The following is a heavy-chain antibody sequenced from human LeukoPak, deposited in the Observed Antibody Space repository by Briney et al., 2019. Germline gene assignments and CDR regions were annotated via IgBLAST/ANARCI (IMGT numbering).Heavy chain of an antibody. CDR1: GGSFNDYY. CDR3: ARSTAAAGTNWFDP. CDR2: INHSGST. Sequence: PSETLSLTCALYGGSFNDYYWSWIRQPPGKGLEWIGEINHSGSTSYNPSLKSRVTISVDTSKNQFSLKLSSVTAADTAVYYCARSTAAAGTNWFDPWGQGTLVTVSS. V-gene: IGHV4-34*01. D-gene: IGHD6-13*01. J-gene: IGHJ5*02.